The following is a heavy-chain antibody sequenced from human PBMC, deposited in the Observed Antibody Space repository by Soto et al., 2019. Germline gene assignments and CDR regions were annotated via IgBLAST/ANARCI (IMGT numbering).Heavy chain of an antibody. J-gene: IGHJ5*02. CDR2: IKGDESIT. V-gene: IGHV3-74*01. CDR1: GFTFSNYW. Sequence: GSLRLSCAASGFTFSNYWMHWVRQAPGKGLVWVSRIKGDESITNYADSVKGRFTISRDNAKNTLYLQMNSLRVEDTAVYYCTRDPGRNWFDPWGQGTLVTAPQ. CDR3: TRDPGRNWFDP.